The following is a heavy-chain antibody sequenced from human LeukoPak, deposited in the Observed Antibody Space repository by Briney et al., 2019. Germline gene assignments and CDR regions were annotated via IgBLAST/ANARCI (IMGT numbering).Heavy chain of an antibody. CDR1: GGSISSSSYY. Sequence: SETLSLTCTVSGGSISSSSYYWGWIRQPPGKGLEWIGSIYYSGSTYYNPSLKSRVTISVDTSKNQFSLKLSSVTAADTAVYYCARTRITIFGVAPFDYWGQGTLVTVSS. CDR3: ARTRITIFGVAPFDY. CDR2: IYYSGST. D-gene: IGHD3-3*01. V-gene: IGHV4-39*01. J-gene: IGHJ4*02.